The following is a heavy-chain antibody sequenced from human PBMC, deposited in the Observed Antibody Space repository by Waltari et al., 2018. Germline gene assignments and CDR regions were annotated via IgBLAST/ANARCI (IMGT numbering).Heavy chain of an antibody. D-gene: IGHD3-3*01. CDR1: GFTFSSYA. V-gene: IGHV3-23*01. Sequence: EVQLLESGGGLVQPGGSLRLSCAASGFTFSSYAMSWVRQAPGKGLEWVSAISGSGGSTYYADAVKGRFTISRDNSKNTLYLQMNSLRAEDTAVYYCASMNYDFWSGSDYYYYMDVWGKGTTVTISS. J-gene: IGHJ6*03. CDR2: ISGSGGST. CDR3: ASMNYDFWSGSDYYYYMDV.